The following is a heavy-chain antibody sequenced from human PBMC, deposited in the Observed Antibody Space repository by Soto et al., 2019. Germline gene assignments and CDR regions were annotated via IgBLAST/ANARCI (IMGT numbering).Heavy chain of an antibody. CDR3: AREDDGGDTLDV. CDR2: IYYSGST. V-gene: IGHV4-59*12. D-gene: IGHD2-21*02. J-gene: IGHJ6*02. CDR1: GGSITSYY. Sequence: SETLSLTCTVSGGSITSYYWSWIRQPPGKGLEWIGFIYYSGSTSYNPSLKSRVTISVDTSKNQFSLHLSSVTAADTAVYFCAREDDGGDTLDVWGQGTTVTVSS.